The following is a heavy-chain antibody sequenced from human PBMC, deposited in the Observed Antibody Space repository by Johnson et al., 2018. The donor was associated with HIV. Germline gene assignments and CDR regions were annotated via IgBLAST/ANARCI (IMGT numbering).Heavy chain of an antibody. V-gene: IGHV3-33*06. J-gene: IGHJ3*02. D-gene: IGHD2-21*01. CDR3: AKGGCGGDCYSPYLFDI. CDR2: IWYDGSNK. CDR1: GFTFSSYG. Sequence: VQLVESGGGVVQPGRSLRLSCAASGFTFSSYGMHWVRQAPGKGLEWVAVIWYDGSNKYYADSVKGRFTISRDNSKNTLFLQMNSLRAEDTAVYYCAKGGCGGDCYSPYLFDIWGQGTMVTVSS.